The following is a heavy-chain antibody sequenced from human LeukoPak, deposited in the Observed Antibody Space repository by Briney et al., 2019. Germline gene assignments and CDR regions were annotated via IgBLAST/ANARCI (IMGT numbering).Heavy chain of an antibody. Sequence: GGSLRLSCAASGFIVSSNYMSWVRQAPGKGLEWVSVIYSGGSTYYADSVKGRFTISRDISKNTLYLQMNRLRAEDTAVYYCARDRSGWYDSWGQGTLVTVS. CDR2: IYSGGST. D-gene: IGHD3-3*01. CDR1: GFIVSSNY. J-gene: IGHJ5*01. CDR3: ARDRSGWYDS. V-gene: IGHV3-53*01.